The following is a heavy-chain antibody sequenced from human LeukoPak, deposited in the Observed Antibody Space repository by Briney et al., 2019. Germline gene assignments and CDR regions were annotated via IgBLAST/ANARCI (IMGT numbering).Heavy chain of an antibody. CDR2: IYYSGST. Sequence: SETLSLTCTVSGGSISSGGYYWSWIRQHPGKGLEWIGYIYYSGSTYYNPSLKSRVTISVGTSKNQFSLKLSSVTAADTAVYYCARDQIQLWPHFDYWGQGTLVTVS. J-gene: IGHJ4*02. CDR1: GGSISSGGYY. V-gene: IGHV4-31*03. D-gene: IGHD5-18*01. CDR3: ARDQIQLWPHFDY.